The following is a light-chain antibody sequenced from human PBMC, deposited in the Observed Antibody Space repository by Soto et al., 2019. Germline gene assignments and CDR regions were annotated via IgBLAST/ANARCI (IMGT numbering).Light chain of an antibody. J-gene: IGLJ1*01. CDR1: NIGSKS. Sequence: SYELTQPPSVSVAPGKTARITCGGNNIGSKSVHWYQQKPGQAPVLVIYYDSDRPSGIPERFSGSNSGNTATRTISRVEAGDEADYYCQVWDSSSDPRGVFGTGTTLTVL. V-gene: IGLV3-21*04. CDR3: QVWDSSSDPRGV. CDR2: YDS.